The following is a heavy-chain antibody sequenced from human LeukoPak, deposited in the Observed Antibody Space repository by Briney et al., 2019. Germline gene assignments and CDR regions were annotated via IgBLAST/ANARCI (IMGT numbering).Heavy chain of an antibody. CDR1: RFTFRNYA. J-gene: IGHJ3*02. D-gene: IGHD3-16*01. Sequence: GGSLRPSCAASRFTFRNYAMSWVRQAPGRGLEWLCIISGTADSKYYADSVKGRFIISRDNPRSTLYLEMNILRAEDTAVYYCAKADATIGGAFDTWGQGTMVIVSS. CDR3: AKADATIGGAFDT. V-gene: IGHV3-23*01. CDR2: ISGTADSK.